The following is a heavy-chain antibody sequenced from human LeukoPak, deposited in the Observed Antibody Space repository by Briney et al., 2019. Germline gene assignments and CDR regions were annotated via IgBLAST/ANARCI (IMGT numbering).Heavy chain of an antibody. CDR2: ISSNGGST. CDR1: GFTFSSYA. V-gene: IGHV3-64D*06. Sequence: PGGSLRLSCSASGFTFSSYAMHWVRQAPGKGLEYVSAISSNGGSTYYADSVKGRFTISRDNSKNTLYLQVSSLRAEDTAVYYCVNEEDGYNVGLFDYWGQGTLVTVSS. J-gene: IGHJ4*02. D-gene: IGHD5-24*01. CDR3: VNEEDGYNVGLFDY.